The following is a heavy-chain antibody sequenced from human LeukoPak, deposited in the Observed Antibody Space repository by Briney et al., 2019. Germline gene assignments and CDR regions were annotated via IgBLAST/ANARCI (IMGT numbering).Heavy chain of an antibody. V-gene: IGHV1-69*05. CDR3: ARGRVEYSSGWYYFDY. J-gene: IGHJ4*02. CDR2: IIPIFGTA. Sequence: SVKVSCKASGYTFTGYYMHWVRQAPGQGLEWMGGIIPIFGTANYAQKFQGRVTITTDESTSTAYMELSSLRSEDTAVYYCARGRVEYSSGWYYFDYWGQGTLVTVSS. D-gene: IGHD6-19*01. CDR1: GYTFTGYY.